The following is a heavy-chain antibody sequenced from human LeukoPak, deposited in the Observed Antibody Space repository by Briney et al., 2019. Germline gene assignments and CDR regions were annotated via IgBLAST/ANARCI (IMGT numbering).Heavy chain of an antibody. J-gene: IGHJ4*02. CDR1: GGSISTHY. CDR3: ARRGVSGSWYFFDY. D-gene: IGHD6-13*01. Sequence: SDTLSLTCTVSGGSISTHYWSWIRQPPGRGLEWIGYIYHTGSTNLHPSLKSRVTISVDTSKNQFSLKLSSVTAADTAVYYCARRGVSGSWYFFDYWGQGTLITVAS. V-gene: IGHV4-59*07. CDR2: IYHTGST.